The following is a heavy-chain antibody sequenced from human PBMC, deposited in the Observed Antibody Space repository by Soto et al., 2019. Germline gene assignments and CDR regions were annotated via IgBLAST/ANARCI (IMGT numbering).Heavy chain of an antibody. V-gene: IGHV4-39*01. CDR3: ARLKYSSYFDY. CDR2: IYYSGST. J-gene: IGHJ4*02. CDR1: GGSISSSSYY. Sequence: SETLSLTCTVSGGSISSSSYYWGWIRQPPGKGLEWIGSIYYSGSTYYNPSLKSRVTISVDTSKNQFSLKLSSVTAADTAVYYCARLKYSSYFDYWGQGTLVTVSS. D-gene: IGHD3-22*01.